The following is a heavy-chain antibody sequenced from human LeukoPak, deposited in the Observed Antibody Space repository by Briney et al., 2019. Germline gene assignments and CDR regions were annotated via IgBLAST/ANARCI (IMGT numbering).Heavy chain of an antibody. CDR1: GFNFRGAA. J-gene: IGHJ4*02. V-gene: IGHV3-23*01. CDR3: AKNAVPSRD. D-gene: IGHD1-1*01. Sequence: GGSLRLSCVVSGFNFRGAAMTWVRQGPGKGLEWVAGITGRGETTFYADSVKGRFTISRDNSNNTLFLQVSSLRAEDTAVYYCAKNAVPSRDWGQGSLVTVSS. CDR2: ITGRGETT.